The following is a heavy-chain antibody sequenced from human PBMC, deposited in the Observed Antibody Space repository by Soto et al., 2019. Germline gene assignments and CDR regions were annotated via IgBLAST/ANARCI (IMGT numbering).Heavy chain of an antibody. CDR2: IYPSGTS. D-gene: IGHD2-2*01. V-gene: IGHV4-30-2*01. CDR1: GDSISSGGFS. CDR3: ARGRLVPAVNFDY. Sequence: QPQLQESGSGLVKPSQTLSLTCAVSGDSISSGGFSWSWIRQPPGKCLEWIGYIYPSGTSFYNPSLKSLVTISVDGSKNQFSLKVNSVTAADTAVYYCARGRLVPAVNFDYWGLGTLVTVSS. J-gene: IGHJ4*02.